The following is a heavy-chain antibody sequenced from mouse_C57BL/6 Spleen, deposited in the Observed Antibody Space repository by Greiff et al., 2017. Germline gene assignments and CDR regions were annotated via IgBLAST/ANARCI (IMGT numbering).Heavy chain of an antibody. CDR1: GYSFTDYN. Sequence: EVQLQQSGPELVKPGASVKISCKASGYSFTDYNMNWVKQSNGKSLEWIGVINPNYGTTSYNQKFKGKATLTVDPSSSTAYMQLNSLTSEDSAVYYCARENYGSSHWYFDVWGTGTTVTVSS. CDR3: ARENYGSSHWYFDV. J-gene: IGHJ1*03. D-gene: IGHD1-1*01. V-gene: IGHV1-39*01. CDR2: INPNYGTT.